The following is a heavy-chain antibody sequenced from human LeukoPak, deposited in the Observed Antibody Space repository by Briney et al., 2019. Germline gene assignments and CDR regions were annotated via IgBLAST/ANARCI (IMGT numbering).Heavy chain of an antibody. D-gene: IGHD3-22*01. V-gene: IGHV4-39*01. CDR2: IYYSGST. Sequence: SETLSLTCTVPGGSISSSSYYWGWIRQPPGKGLEWIGSIYYSGSTYYNPSLKSRVTISVDTSKNQFSLKLSSVTAADTAVYYCARQGNYYDSSGYSPQFDPWGQGTLVTVSS. J-gene: IGHJ5*02. CDR1: GGSISSSSYY. CDR3: ARQGNYYDSSGYSPQFDP.